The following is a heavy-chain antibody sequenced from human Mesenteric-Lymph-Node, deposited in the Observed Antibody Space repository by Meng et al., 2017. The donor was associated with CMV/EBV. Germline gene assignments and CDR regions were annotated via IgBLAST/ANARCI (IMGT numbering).Heavy chain of an antibody. J-gene: IGHJ4*02. CDR1: GFTVSSNY. Sequence: GGSLRLSCAASGFTVSSNYMSWVRQAPGKGLEWVSVIYSGGSTYYADSVKGRFTISRDNSKNTLYLQMNSLRAEDTAVYYCAREDYYDGSADYWGQGTLVTVSS. CDR2: IYSGGST. D-gene: IGHD3-22*01. V-gene: IGHV3-53*01. CDR3: AREDYYDGSADY.